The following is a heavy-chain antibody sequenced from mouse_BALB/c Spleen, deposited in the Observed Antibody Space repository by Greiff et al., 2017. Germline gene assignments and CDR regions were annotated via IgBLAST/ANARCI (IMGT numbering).Heavy chain of an antibody. J-gene: IGHJ4*01. Sequence: QVHVKQPGAELVKPGASVKLSCKASGYTFTSYWMHWVKQRPGQGLEWIGEINPSNGRTNYNEKFKSKATLTVDKSSSTAYMQLSSLTSEDSAVYYCARMEAMDYWGQGTSVTVSS. V-gene: IGHV1S81*02. CDR1: GYTFTSYW. CDR2: INPSNGRT. CDR3: ARMEAMDY.